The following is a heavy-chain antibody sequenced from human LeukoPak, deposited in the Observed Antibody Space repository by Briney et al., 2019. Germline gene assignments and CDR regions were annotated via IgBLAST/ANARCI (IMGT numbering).Heavy chain of an antibody. CDR1: GFTFDDYA. Sequence: GGSLRLSCAASGFTFDDYAMHWVRQAPGKGLEWVSGISWNSGSIGYADSVKGRFTISRDNAKNSLYLQMNSLRAEDMALYYCAKDSTAGTVGAFDFWGQGTMVTVSS. CDR3: AKDSTAGTVGAFDF. CDR2: ISWNSGSI. V-gene: IGHV3-9*03. J-gene: IGHJ3*01. D-gene: IGHD1-1*01.